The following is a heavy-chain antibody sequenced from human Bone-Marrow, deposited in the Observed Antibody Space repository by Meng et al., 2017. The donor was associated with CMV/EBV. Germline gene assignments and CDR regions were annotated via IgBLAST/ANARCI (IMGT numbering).Heavy chain of an antibody. D-gene: IGHD2-2*01. Sequence: SETLSLTCTVSGGSISSSSYYWGWIRQPPGKGLEWIGSIYYSGSTYYNPSLKSRVTISVDTSKNQFSLKLSSVTAADTAVYYCASVPGYCSSTSCLNWFDPWGQGTRVTVSS. V-gene: IGHV4-39*07. CDR1: GGSISSSSYY. CDR3: ASVPGYCSSTSCLNWFDP. J-gene: IGHJ5*02. CDR2: IYYSGST.